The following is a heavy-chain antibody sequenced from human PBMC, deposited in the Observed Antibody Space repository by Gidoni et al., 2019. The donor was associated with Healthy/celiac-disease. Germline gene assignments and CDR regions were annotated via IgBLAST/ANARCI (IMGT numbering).Heavy chain of an antibody. J-gene: IGHJ4*02. D-gene: IGHD3-22*01. CDR1: GFTSDDYA. CDR2: ISWNSGSI. V-gene: IGHV3-9*02. Sequence: EVQLVESGGGLVQPGRSLRLSGAASGFTSDDYAMHWVRQAPGKGLEWVSGISWNSGSIGYADSVKGRFTISRDNAKNSLYLQMNSLRAEDTALYYCAKDITLYYYDSSGSYYFDYWGQGTLVTVSS. CDR3: AKDITLYYYDSSGSYYFDY.